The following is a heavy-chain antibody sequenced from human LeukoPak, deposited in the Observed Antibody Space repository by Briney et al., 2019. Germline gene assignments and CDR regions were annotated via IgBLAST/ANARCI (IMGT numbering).Heavy chain of an antibody. J-gene: IGHJ6*02. Sequence: ASVTVSCKASGYTFTSYGISWVRQAPGQGLEWMGWISAYNSNTNYAQKLQGRVTMTTDTSTSTAYMELRSLRSDDTAVYYCARDVAAAGYTYYGMDVWGQGTTVTVSS. D-gene: IGHD6-13*01. V-gene: IGHV1-18*01. CDR2: ISAYNSNT. CDR1: GYTFTSYG. CDR3: ARDVAAAGYTYYGMDV.